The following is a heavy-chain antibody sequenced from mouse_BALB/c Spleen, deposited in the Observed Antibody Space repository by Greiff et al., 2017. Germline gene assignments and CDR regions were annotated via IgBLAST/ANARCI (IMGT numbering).Heavy chain of an antibody. CDR2: ISSGGST. D-gene: IGHD2-14*01. V-gene: IGHV5-6-5*01. CDR1: GFTFSSYA. CDR3: ARGRDYRYDAWFAY. J-gene: IGHJ3*01. Sequence: EVKLMESGGGLVKPGGSLKLSCAASGFTFSSYAMSWVRQTPEKRLEWVASISSGGSTYYPDSVKGRFTISRDNARNILYLQMSSLRSEDTAMYYCARGRDYRYDAWFAYWGQGTLVTVSA.